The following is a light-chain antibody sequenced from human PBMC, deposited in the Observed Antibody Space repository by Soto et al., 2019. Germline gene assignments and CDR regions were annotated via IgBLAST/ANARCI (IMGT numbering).Light chain of an antibody. CDR2: EVS. Sequence: QSALTQPPSASGAPGQSITISCTGTSSDVGGCKFVSWYQQYPGKAPKLIIYEVSKRPSGVPDRFSGSKSGNTASLTVSGLRAEDEADYYCSSCAGSNNPYVFGTGTKVTVL. V-gene: IGLV2-8*01. CDR1: SSDVGGCKF. CDR3: SSCAGSNNPYV. J-gene: IGLJ1*01.